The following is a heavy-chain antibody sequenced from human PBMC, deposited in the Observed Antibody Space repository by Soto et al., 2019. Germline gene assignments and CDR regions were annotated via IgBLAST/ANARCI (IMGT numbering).Heavy chain of an antibody. Sequence: EVKLVESGGGLVQPGGSLRLSCATSGFIFSTYAMHWVRQAPGKGLEYVSAISSNGRSTYYANSVKGRFTISRDNSKNTLYLQMDILRAEDMAVYYCARDRCTNGVCYAPSDDWGQGTLVTVSS. V-gene: IGHV3-64*01. J-gene: IGHJ1*01. D-gene: IGHD2-8*01. CDR1: GFIFSTYA. CDR3: ARDRCTNGVCYAPSDD. CDR2: ISSNGRST.